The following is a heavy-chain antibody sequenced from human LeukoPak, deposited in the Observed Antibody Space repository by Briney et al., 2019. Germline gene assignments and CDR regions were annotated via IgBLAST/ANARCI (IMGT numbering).Heavy chain of an antibody. V-gene: IGHV1-24*01. J-gene: IGHJ6*02. Sequence: ASVKVSCKVSGYTLTELSMHWVRQAPGKGLEWMGGFDPEGGETIYAQKFQGRVTMTRDTSISTAYMELSRLRSDDTAVYYCARAETTGYYYDSSGYSIDYYYGMDVWGQGTTVTVSS. CDR2: FDPEGGET. CDR1: GYTLTELS. D-gene: IGHD3-22*01. CDR3: ARAETTGYYYDSSGYSIDYYYGMDV.